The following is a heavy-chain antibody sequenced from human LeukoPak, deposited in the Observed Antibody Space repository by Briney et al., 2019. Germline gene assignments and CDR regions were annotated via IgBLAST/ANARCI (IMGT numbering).Heavy chain of an antibody. CDR1: GGSISSYY. CDR3: ARTSYDTTNDAFDI. V-gene: IGHV4-4*07. D-gene: IGHD3-22*01. J-gene: IGHJ3*02. Sequence: SETLSLTCTVSGGSISSYYWSWLRQPAGKGLEFIGRIYTSGSTNYNPSLRSRVTMSVDTSKNQFSLRLRSVTAADTAVYYCARTSYDTTNDAFDIWGQGTMVTVSS. CDR2: IYTSGST.